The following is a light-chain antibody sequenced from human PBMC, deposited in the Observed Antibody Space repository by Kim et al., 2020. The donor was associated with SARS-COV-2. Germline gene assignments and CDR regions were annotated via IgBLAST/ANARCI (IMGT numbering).Light chain of an antibody. J-gene: IGKJ3*01. CDR2: GAS. Sequence: EIVLTQSPGTLSLSPGERATLSCRASQSVNSGFLAWYQQKPGQAPRLLMYGASSRATGTPDRFGGSESGTDFTLTISRLEPEDFAVYYCQYYGTSLAFGPGTKLDIK. CDR1: QSVNSGF. CDR3: QYYGTSLA. V-gene: IGKV3-20*01.